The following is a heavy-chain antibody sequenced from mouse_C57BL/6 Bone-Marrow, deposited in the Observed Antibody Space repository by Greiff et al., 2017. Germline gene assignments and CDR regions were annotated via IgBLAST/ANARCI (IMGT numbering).Heavy chain of an antibody. Sequence: VQLQQSGAELVKPGASVKMSCKASGYTFTSYWITWVKQRPGQGLEWIGDIYPGSGSTNYNEKFKSKATLTVDTSSSSAYMQLSSLTSDDSAVYYCARKEQLRLPDYWGQGTTLTVSS. V-gene: IGHV1-55*01. D-gene: IGHD3-2*02. CDR1: GYTFTSYW. CDR3: ARKEQLRLPDY. J-gene: IGHJ2*01. CDR2: IYPGSGST.